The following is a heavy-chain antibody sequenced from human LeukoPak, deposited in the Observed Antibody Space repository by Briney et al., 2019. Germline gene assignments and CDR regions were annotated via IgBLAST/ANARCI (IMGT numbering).Heavy chain of an antibody. J-gene: IGHJ4*02. Sequence: PGGSLRLSCAASGFTFSSYAMSWVRQAPGKGLEWVANIKQDGSEKYYVDSVKGRFTISRDNAKNSLYLQMNSLRAGDTAVYYCARRYFDYWGQGTLVTVSS. V-gene: IGHV3-7*01. CDR2: IKQDGSEK. CDR1: GFTFSSYA. CDR3: ARRYFDY.